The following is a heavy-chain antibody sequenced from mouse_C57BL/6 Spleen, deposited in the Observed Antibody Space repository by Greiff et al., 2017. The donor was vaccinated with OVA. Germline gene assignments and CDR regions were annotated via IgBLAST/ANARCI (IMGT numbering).Heavy chain of an antibody. CDR1: GYTFTGYW. J-gene: IGHJ2*01. CDR2: ILPGSGST. D-gene: IGHD1-1*01. CDR3: ARGIPHYYGSSRYYFDY. Sequence: QVQLQQSGAELMKPGASVKLSCKATGYTFTGYWIEWVKQRPGHGLEWIGEILPGSGSTNYNEKFKGKATFTADTSSNTAYMQLSSLTTEDSAIYYCARGIPHYYGSSRYYFDYWGQGTTLTVSS. V-gene: IGHV1-9*01.